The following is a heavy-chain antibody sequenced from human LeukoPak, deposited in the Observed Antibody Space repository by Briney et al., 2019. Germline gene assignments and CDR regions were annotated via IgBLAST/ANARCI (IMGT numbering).Heavy chain of an antibody. Sequence: GGSLRLSCAASGFTFSTYNMNWVRQAPGQGLEWVSYISSSSTTIYYADSVKGRFTISRDNSKNTLYLQMNSLRAEDTAVYYCAKERLGAAGPYDYWGQGTLVTVSS. CDR2: ISSSSTTI. CDR1: GFTFSTYN. V-gene: IGHV3-48*01. CDR3: AKERLGAAGPYDY. J-gene: IGHJ4*02. D-gene: IGHD6-13*01.